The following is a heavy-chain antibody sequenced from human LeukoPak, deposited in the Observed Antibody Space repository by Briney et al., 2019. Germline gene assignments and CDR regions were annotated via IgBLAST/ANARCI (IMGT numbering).Heavy chain of an antibody. CDR2: LGSDGGR. V-gene: IGHV3-23*01. D-gene: IGHD7-27*01. CDR3: AKDTLNWEFDY. J-gene: IGHJ4*02. CDR1: GFTLSNNA. Sequence: GGSLRLSCAASGFTLSNNAMGWVRQAPGKGLEWVSALGSDGGRYYADSVKGRFTISRDNSKNTLYLEMNRLRSEDTAAYYCAKDTLNWEFDYWGQGTLVTVSS.